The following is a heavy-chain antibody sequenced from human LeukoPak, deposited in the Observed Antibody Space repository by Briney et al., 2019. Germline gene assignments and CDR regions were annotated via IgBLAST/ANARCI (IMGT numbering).Heavy chain of an antibody. J-gene: IGHJ4*02. CDR1: GGSFSGYY. V-gene: IGHV4-34*01. CDR2: INHSGST. Sequence: SETLSLTCAVYGGSFSGYYWSWIRQPPGKGLEWIGEINHSGSTNYNPSLKSRVTISVDTSKNQFSLSLRSVTAADTAVYFCARYVPVKTGPTRASFDYWGQGILVSVSS. CDR3: ARYVPVKTGPTRASFDY. D-gene: IGHD1-1*01.